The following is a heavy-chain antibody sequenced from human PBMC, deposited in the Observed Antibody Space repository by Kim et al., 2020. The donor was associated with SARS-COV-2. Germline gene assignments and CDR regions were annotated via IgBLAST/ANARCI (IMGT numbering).Heavy chain of an antibody. J-gene: IGHJ6*03. V-gene: IGHV3-66*01. CDR3: ARGPPVDSDYYYYYYMDV. D-gene: IGHD2-15*01. Sequence: KGRFTISRDNSKNTLYLQMNSLRAEDTAVYYCARGPPVDSDYYYYYYMDVWGKGTTVTVSS.